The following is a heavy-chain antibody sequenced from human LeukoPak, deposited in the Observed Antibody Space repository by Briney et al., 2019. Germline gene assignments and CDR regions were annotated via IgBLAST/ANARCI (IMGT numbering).Heavy chain of an antibody. Sequence: SVKVSCKASGYTLTGYYMHWVRQAPGQGLEWMGGIIPIFGTANYAQKFQGRVTITTDESTSTAYMELSSLRSEDTAVYYCARGSSSWPLAEYFQHWGQGTLVTVSS. V-gene: IGHV1-69*05. CDR2: IIPIFGTA. CDR1: GYTLTGYY. D-gene: IGHD6-13*01. J-gene: IGHJ1*01. CDR3: ARGSSSWPLAEYFQH.